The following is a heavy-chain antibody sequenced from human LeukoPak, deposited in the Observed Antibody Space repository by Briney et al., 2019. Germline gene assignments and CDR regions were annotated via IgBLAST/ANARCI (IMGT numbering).Heavy chain of an antibody. CDR2: INPNSGGT. CDR1: GYTFTSYG. V-gene: IGHV1-2*02. CDR3: AINYYDSSGYLGAFDI. Sequence: GASVKVSCKASGYTFTSYGISWVRQAPGQGLEWMGWINPNSGGTNYAQKFQGRVTMTRDTSISTAYMELSRLRSDDTAVYYCAINYYDSSGYLGAFDIWGQGTMVTVSS. D-gene: IGHD3-22*01. J-gene: IGHJ3*02.